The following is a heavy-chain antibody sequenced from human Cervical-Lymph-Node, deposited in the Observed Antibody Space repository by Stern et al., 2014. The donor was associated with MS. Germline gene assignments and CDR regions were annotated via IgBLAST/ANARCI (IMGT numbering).Heavy chain of an antibody. CDR3: ARMYASGSYNGAFDI. J-gene: IGHJ3*02. V-gene: IGHV3-30*04. Sequence: QVQLVESGGGAVQPGGSLRLSCAASGFSFSSYAMHWVRQAPGKGLQWEAVMSHDGSSDYYADSVRGLFPISRDKSKNTLFLQMNSLRPQDTALYYCARMYASGSYNGAFDIWGQGTLVTVSS. CDR2: MSHDGSSD. D-gene: IGHD6-19*01. CDR1: GFSFSSYA.